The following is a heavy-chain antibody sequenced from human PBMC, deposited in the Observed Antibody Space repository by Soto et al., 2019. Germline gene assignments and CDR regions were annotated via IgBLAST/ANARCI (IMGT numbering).Heavy chain of an antibody. Sequence: EVQLLESGGGLVQPGGSLRLSCTASGFTFSDHAMTWVRQAPGKGLEWLSGISGGGSGAYYADSVKGRFTVPRAHSNNSLFLQMDSLRVDDTAVYYCAIDLWWYAHWGQGTLVTVSS. CDR1: GFTFSDHA. CDR3: AIDLWWYAH. CDR2: ISGGGSGA. J-gene: IGHJ4*02. D-gene: IGHD2-15*01. V-gene: IGHV3-23*01.